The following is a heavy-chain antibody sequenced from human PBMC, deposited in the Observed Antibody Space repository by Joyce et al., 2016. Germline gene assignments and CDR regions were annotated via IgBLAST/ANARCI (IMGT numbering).Heavy chain of an antibody. CDR3: AKLTTVAPFKPVDV. CDR1: GFTFSNFG. D-gene: IGHD4-23*01. V-gene: IGHV3-23*01. CDR2: ISGSGVTR. J-gene: IGHJ6*02. Sequence: ELRLLESGGGMVQPGGSRSLSCAASGFTFSNFGMSWVRQCPGKGVEWVSGISGSGVTRYYAVSVKGRFTIARDLSNNTLYLDMNGLSADDTAVYYCAKLTTVAPFKPVDVWGQGTTVTVSS.